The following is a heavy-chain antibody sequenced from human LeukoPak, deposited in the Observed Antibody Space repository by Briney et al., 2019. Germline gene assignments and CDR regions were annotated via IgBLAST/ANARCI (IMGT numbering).Heavy chain of an antibody. V-gene: IGHV4-39*07. Sequence: KASETLSLTCTVSGGSISSSSYYWGWIRQPPGKGLEWIGSIYYSGSTYYNPSLKSRVTISVDTSKNQFSLKLSSVTAADTAVYYCARDWRESSSWKTKGGFDYWGQGTLVTVSS. CDR3: ARDWRESSSWKTKGGFDY. J-gene: IGHJ4*02. D-gene: IGHD6-13*01. CDR2: IYYSGST. CDR1: GGSISSSSYY.